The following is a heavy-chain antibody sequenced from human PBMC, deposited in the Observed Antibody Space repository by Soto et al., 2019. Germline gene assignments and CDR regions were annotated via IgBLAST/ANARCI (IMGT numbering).Heavy chain of an antibody. CDR1: GFTLNNYA. Sequence: GGSLRLSCAASGFTLNNYAMSWVRQAPGKWLEWVSTISGRFGSTYYADSVKGRFTISRDNSKNTLYLQMNSLRAEDTAVYYCARGPSGDKVHYWGQGALVTVSS. CDR3: ARGPSGDKVHY. V-gene: IGHV3-23*01. CDR2: ISGRFGST. D-gene: IGHD7-27*01. J-gene: IGHJ4*02.